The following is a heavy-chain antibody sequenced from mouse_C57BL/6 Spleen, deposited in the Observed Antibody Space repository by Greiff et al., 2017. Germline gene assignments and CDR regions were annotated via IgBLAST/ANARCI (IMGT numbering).Heavy chain of an antibody. D-gene: IGHD4-1*01. J-gene: IGHJ2*01. V-gene: IGHV1-64*01. CDR3: AREGTGPLDY. CDR1: GYTFTSYW. CDR2: IHPNSGST. Sequence: QVQLQQSGAELVKPGASVKLSCKASGYTFTSYWMHWVKQRPGQGLEWIGMIHPNSGSTNYNEKFKSKATLTVDKSSSTAYMQLSSLTSEDSAVYYCAREGTGPLDYWGQGTTLTVSS.